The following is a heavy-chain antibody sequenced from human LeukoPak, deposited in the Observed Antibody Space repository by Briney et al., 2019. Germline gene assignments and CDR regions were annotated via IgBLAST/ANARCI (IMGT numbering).Heavy chain of an antibody. V-gene: IGHV3-9*01. J-gene: IGHJ6*02. D-gene: IGHD5-18*01. CDR2: IPWTNAGV. Sequence: GGSLRLSCAASGFTFDDYAMHWVRQAPGKGLEWVSSIPWTNAGVAYADSVKGRCTISRDNAKNYVYLELKSLRAEDTALYYCAKGRGADTSYGMNVWGQGTTVIVSS. CDR1: GFTFDDYA. CDR3: AKGRGADTSYGMNV.